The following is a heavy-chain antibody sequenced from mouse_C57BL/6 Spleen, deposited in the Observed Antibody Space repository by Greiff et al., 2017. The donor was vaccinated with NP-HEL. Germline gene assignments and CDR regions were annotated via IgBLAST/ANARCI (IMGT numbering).Heavy chain of an antibody. CDR1: GFTFSDYG. D-gene: IGHD1-1*02. CDR2: ISSGSSTI. Sequence: EVKLVESGGGLVKPGGSLKLSCAASGFTFSDYGMHWVRQAPEKGLEWVAYISSGSSTIYYADTVKGRFTISRDNSKNTLFLQMTSLRSEDTAMYYCARRTMASYAMDYWGQGTSVTVSS. CDR3: ARRTMASYAMDY. J-gene: IGHJ4*01. V-gene: IGHV5-17*01.